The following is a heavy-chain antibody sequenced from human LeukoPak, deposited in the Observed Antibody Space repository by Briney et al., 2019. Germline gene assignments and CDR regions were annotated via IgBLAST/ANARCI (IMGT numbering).Heavy chain of an antibody. J-gene: IGHJ5*02. CDR2: ISDTGET. CDR3: ATGYYEPFST. Sequence: SETLSLTCSVSGASLSSYYWDWLRQSPGKELEWIGYISDTGETDSNPSLKSRVNISLDKSKKQFSLRLRSVTAADSALYYCATGYYEPFSTWGPGILVTVSS. D-gene: IGHD3-22*01. CDR1: GASLSSYY. V-gene: IGHV4-59*01.